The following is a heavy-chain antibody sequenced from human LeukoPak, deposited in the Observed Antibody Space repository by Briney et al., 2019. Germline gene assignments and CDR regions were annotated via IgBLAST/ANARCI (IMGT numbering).Heavy chain of an antibody. CDR1: AYSISSDYY. D-gene: IGHD3-10*01. Sequence: SETLSLTCAVSAYSISSDYYWGWIRQPPGKGLEWIGNIYHSGDTYYNPSLKSRVTISVDTSKNEFSLNLNSVTAADTAVYYCARAGWIITSGIDYWGQGALVTVSS. CDR3: ARAGWIITSGIDY. J-gene: IGHJ4*02. V-gene: IGHV4-38-2*01. CDR2: IYHSGDT.